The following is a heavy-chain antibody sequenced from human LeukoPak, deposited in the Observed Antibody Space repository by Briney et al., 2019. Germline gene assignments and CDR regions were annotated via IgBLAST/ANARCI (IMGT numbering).Heavy chain of an antibody. V-gene: IGHV3-30-3*01. CDR3: AKDGYCSSTSCYPLLNYFDY. Sequence: QPGRSLRLSCAASGFTFSSYAMHWVRQAPGKGLEWVAVISYDGSNKYYADSVKGRFTISRDNSKNTLYLQMNSLRAEDTAVYYCAKDGYCSSTSCYPLLNYFDYWGQGTLVTVSS. CDR1: GFTFSSYA. D-gene: IGHD2-2*03. CDR2: ISYDGSNK. J-gene: IGHJ4*02.